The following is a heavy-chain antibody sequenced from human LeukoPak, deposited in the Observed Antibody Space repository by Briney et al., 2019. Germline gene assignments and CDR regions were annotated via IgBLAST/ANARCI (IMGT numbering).Heavy chain of an antibody. V-gene: IGHV3-74*01. D-gene: IGHD6-19*01. J-gene: IGHJ4*02. Sequence: PGGSLRLSCAASGFSFSSYWMHWVRQAPGKGLVWVSRINSDGSSTSYADSVKGRFTISRDNAKNTLYLQMNSLRAEDTALYYCARVSDISVAAYFDYWGQGTLVTVSS. CDR1: GFSFSSYW. CDR2: INSDGSST. CDR3: ARVSDISVAAYFDY.